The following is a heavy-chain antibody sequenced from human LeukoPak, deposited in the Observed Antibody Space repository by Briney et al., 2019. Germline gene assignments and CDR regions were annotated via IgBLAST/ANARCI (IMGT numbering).Heavy chain of an antibody. CDR1: RFTFSSYA. V-gene: IGHV3-23*01. CDR3: AKDRSTYGPYYFDY. J-gene: IGHJ4*02. D-gene: IGHD3-10*01. CDR2: ISGGGDNT. Sequence: GGSLRLSCAASRFTFSSYAMNWVRQAPGNGLEWVSAISGGGDNTYYADSVKGRFTISRDNSKNTLYLQMNSLRAEDTAVYYCAKDRSTYGPYYFDYWGQGTLVNVSS.